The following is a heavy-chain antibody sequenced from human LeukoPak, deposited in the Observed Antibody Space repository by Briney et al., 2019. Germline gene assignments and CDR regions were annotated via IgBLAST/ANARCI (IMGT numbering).Heavy chain of an antibody. Sequence: SETLSLTCTVSGGSIGSYYWNWMRQPPGKGLEWIGYLYYSGSTNYNPSLKSRVTISVDTSKNQFSLKLSSVTAADTAVYYCARLAPGSGYFDYWGQGTLVTVSS. D-gene: IGHD6-19*01. CDR1: GGSIGSYY. V-gene: IGHV4-59*08. CDR2: LYYSGST. CDR3: ARLAPGSGYFDY. J-gene: IGHJ4*02.